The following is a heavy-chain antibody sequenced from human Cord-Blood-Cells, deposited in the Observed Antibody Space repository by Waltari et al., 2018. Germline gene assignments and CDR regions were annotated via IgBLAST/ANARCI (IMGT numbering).Heavy chain of an antibody. V-gene: IGHV1-18*01. J-gene: IGHJ5*02. D-gene: IGHD6-19*01. Sequence: QVQLWQSAAEAKTPGATVKVSCKASGYTCTSYGIGWVRQAPGQGLEWMGWISAYNGNTNYAQKLQGRVTMTTDTSTSTAYMELRSLRSDDTAVYYCARRIAVAGTWFDPWGQGTLVTVSS. CDR1: GYTCTSYG. CDR3: ARRIAVAGTWFDP. CDR2: ISAYNGNT.